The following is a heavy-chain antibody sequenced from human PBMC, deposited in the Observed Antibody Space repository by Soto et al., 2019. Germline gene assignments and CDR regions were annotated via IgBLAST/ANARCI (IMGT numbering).Heavy chain of an antibody. CDR1: GFTFSSYA. J-gene: IGHJ4*02. Sequence: GGSLRLSCAASGFTFSSYAMSWVRQAPGKGLEWVSAISGSGGSTYYADSVKGRFTISRDNSKNTLYLQMNSLRAEDTAVYYCAKDRAYCGGDCYSQRFDYWGQGTLVTVSS. D-gene: IGHD2-21*02. V-gene: IGHV3-23*01. CDR3: AKDRAYCGGDCYSQRFDY. CDR2: ISGSGGST.